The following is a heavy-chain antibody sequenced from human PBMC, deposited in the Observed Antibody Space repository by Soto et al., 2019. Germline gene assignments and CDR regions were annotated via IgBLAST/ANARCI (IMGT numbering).Heavy chain of an antibody. Sequence: QVQLVQSGAEVRKPGSSVKVSCKASGGTFSRHAISWVRQAPGQGLEWMGGIIPIFGTANHAQKFQGRVTIIADESTSTVYMELSSLRSEDTAMYYCARGRGFESKDYPYAYWGQGTLVIVSS. J-gene: IGHJ4*02. CDR1: GGTFSRHA. CDR3: ARGRGFESKDYPYAY. CDR2: IIPIFGTA. D-gene: IGHD2-15*01. V-gene: IGHV1-69*01.